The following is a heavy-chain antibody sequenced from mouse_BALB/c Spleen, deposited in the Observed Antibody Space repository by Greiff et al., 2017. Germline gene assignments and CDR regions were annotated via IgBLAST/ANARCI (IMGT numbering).Heavy chain of an antibody. CDR3: DKRGLRLRSSAMDY. J-gene: IGHJ4*01. D-gene: IGHD2-2*01. CDR1: GFSLTSYC. Sequence: VKLVESGPGLVAPSQSLSISCTVSGFSLTSYCVSWVRQPPGKGLEWLGVIWGYGSTNYLSPLISRLCISKDNSKSQVFLKLNSLQTDETDTYYCDKRGLRLRSSAMDYWGQGTSVTVSA. CDR2: IWGYGST. V-gene: IGHV2-3*01.